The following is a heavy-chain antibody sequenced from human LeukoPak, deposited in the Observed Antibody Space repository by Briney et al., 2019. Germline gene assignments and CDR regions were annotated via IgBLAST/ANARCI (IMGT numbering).Heavy chain of an antibody. CDR3: ARDQDSGSYHDAFDI. V-gene: IGHV1-8*01. J-gene: IGHJ3*02. CDR2: MNPNSGNT. CDR1: GYTFTSYD. D-gene: IGHD1-26*01. Sequence: ASVKVSCKASGYTFTSYDINWVRQATGQGLEWMGWMNPNSGNTGYAQKLQGRVTMTTDTSTSTAYMELRSLRSDDTAVYYCARDQDSGSYHDAFDIWGQGTMVTVSS.